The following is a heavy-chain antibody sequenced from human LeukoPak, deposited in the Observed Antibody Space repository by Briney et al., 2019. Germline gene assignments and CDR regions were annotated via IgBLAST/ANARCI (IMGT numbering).Heavy chain of an antibody. D-gene: IGHD6-19*01. CDR1: GFTVSSNY. Sequence: GGSLRLSCAASGFTVSSNYMSWVRQAPGKGLEWVSVIYSGGSTYYADSVKGRFTISRDNSKNTLYLQMNSLRAEDTAVYYCAREGAVAVPLSGYYYYMDVWGKGTTVTVSS. J-gene: IGHJ6*03. CDR3: AREGAVAVPLSGYYYYMDV. CDR2: IYSGGST. V-gene: IGHV3-66*01.